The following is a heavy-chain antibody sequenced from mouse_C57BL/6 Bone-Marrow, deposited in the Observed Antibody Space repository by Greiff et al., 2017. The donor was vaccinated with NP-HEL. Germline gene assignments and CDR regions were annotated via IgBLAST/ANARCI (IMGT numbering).Heavy chain of an antibody. CDR1: GYTFTSYW. J-gene: IGHJ4*01. D-gene: IGHD1-1*01. CDR2: IDPSDSYT. CDR3: ANYYGSYYAMDY. Sequence: QVQLQQPGAELVKPGASVKLSCKASGYTFTSYWMQWVTQRPGQGLEWIGEIDPSDSYTNYNQKFKGKATLTVDTSSSTAYMQLSSLTSEDSAVYYCANYYGSYYAMDYWGQGTSVTVSS. V-gene: IGHV1-50*01.